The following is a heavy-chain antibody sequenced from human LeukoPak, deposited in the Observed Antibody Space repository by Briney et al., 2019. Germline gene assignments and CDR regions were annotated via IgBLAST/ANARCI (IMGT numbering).Heavy chain of an antibody. Sequence: SETLSLTCTVSGGSISSYYWNWIRQPPGRGLEWIGYIYYSGSTNYNPSLKSRVAISVDTSKNQFSLKLSSVTAADTAVYYCARQIVVVPAALYWFDPWGQGTLVTVCS. J-gene: IGHJ5*02. CDR1: GGSISSYY. CDR3: ARQIVVVPAALYWFDP. D-gene: IGHD2-15*01. V-gene: IGHV4-59*08. CDR2: IYYSGST.